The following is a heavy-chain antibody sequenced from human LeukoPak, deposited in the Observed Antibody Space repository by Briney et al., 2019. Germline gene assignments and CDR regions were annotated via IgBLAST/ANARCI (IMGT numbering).Heavy chain of an antibody. CDR3: AREKASPGLHFED. V-gene: IGHV4-59*01. CDR1: GGSISTYY. Sequence: SETLSLTCFASGGSISTYYWRWIRQPPGKGLEWIGYNYNRGTTAYNPSLKSRVTISVDRSKNQFSLSLTSVTAADTAFYYCAREKASPGLHFEDRGPRILVTVSS. J-gene: IGHJ1*01. CDR2: NYNRGTT.